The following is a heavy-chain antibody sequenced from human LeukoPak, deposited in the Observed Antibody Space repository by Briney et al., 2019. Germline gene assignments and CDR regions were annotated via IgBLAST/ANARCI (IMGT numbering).Heavy chain of an antibody. D-gene: IGHD3-22*01. J-gene: IGHJ3*02. CDR3: ARITTGRAFDI. CDR1: GFTVSSNY. V-gene: IGHV3-53*01. Sequence: GGSLRLSCAASGFTVSSNYMSWVRQAPGKGLEWVPVIYSGGSTYYADSVKGRFTISRDNSKNTLYLQMNSLRAEDTAVYYCARITTGRAFDIWGQGTMVTVSS. CDR2: IYSGGST.